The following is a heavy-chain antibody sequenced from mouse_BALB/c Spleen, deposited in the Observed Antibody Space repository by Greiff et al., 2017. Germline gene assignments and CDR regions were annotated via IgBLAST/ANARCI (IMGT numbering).Heavy chain of an antibody. CDR2: IRSKSNNYAT. V-gene: IGHV10-1*02. D-gene: IGHD1-1*01. Sequence: EVQLVESGGGLVQPKGSLKLSCAASGFTFNTYAMNWVRQAPGKGLEWVARIRSKSNNYATYYADSVKDRFTISRDDSQSMLYLQMNNLKTEDTAMYYCVRHSLRYGYRDVWGAGTTDTVSS. CDR3: VRHSLRYGYRDV. J-gene: IGHJ1*01. CDR1: GFTFNTYA.